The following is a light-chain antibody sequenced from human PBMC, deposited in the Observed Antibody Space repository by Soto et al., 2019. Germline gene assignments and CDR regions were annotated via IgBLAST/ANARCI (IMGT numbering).Light chain of an antibody. V-gene: IGLV7-46*01. CDR3: SPTYGSARV. J-gene: IGLJ2*01. Sequence: QAVVTQEPSLTVSPGGTVTLTCGSSTGDVTSGHWPYWFQQKPGQAPRTLIYDTANKHSWTPARFSGSLLGGKAALTLSSARPGGEAASPCSPTYGSARVFGGGTNLP. CDR1: TGDVTSGHW. CDR2: DTA.